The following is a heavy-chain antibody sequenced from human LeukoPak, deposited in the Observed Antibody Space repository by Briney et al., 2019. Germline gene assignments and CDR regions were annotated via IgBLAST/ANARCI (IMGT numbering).Heavy chain of an antibody. CDR1: GFTFSSYG. J-gene: IGHJ4*02. CDR3: AKDRVDEVGATNYFDY. Sequence: GGSLRLSCAASGFTFSSYGMHWVRQAPGKGLEWVAVISHDGSNKYYADSVKGRFTISRDNSKNTLYLQMDSLRAEDTAVYYCAKDRVDEVGATNYFDYWGQGTLVTVSS. V-gene: IGHV3-30*18. CDR2: ISHDGSNK. D-gene: IGHD1-26*01.